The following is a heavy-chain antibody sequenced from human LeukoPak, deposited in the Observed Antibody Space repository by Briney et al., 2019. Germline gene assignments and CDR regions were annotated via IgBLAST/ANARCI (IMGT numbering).Heavy chain of an antibody. J-gene: IGHJ4*02. CDR3: AKSPYDSSGFYMDY. D-gene: IGHD3-22*01. V-gene: IGHV3-23*01. CDR1: GFSFSRYA. Sequence: PGGSLRLSCAASGFSFSRYAMSWVRQAPGKGLEWVSGISGSGVSTYYADSVKGRFTISRDNSKNTLYLQMNSLRAEDTAVYYCAKSPYDSSGFYMDYWGQGTLVSVSS. CDR2: ISGSGVST.